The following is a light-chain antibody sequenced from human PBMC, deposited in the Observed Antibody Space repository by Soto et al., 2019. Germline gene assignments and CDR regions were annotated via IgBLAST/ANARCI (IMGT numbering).Light chain of an antibody. J-gene: IGKJ1*01. CDR2: DAS. CDR1: QGISTF. Sequence: DMQLTKSPSFLSASVGDRVTITCRASQGISTFLAWYQQHPGTAPKRLIYDASNLQSGVPSTFSGSGSGTDFTLTINTLHPEDFATYYCLQVYSFPRTFGQGTKVDIK. CDR3: LQVYSFPRT. V-gene: IGKV1-9*01.